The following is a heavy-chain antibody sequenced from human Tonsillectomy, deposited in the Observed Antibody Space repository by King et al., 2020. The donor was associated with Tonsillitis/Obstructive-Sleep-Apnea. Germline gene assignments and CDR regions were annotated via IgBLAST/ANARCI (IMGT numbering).Heavy chain of an antibody. V-gene: IGHV4-59*01. Sequence: VPLQESGPGLVKPSETLSLTCTVSGGSISSYYWSWIRPPPGKGLEWIGYIYYSGSTNYNPSLKSRVTISVDTSKNQFSLKLSSVTAADTAVYYCARAWGKGDYFDYWGQGTLVTVSS. J-gene: IGHJ4*02. CDR3: ARAWGKGDYFDY. D-gene: IGHD3-16*01. CDR2: IYYSGST. CDR1: GGSISSYY.